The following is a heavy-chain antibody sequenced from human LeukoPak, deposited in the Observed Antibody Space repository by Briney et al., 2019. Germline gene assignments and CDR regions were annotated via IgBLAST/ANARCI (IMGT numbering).Heavy chain of an antibody. D-gene: IGHD4-17*01. CDR1: GYTFTSYD. Sequence: EASVKVSCKASGYTFTSYDINWVRQATGQGLEWMGWMNPNSGNTGYAQKFQGRVTMTRNTSISTAYMELSSLRSEDTAVYYCARTRGYGDYGGTKLGEFDYWGQGTLVTVSS. CDR2: MNPNSGNT. V-gene: IGHV1-8*01. CDR3: ARTRGYGDYGGTKLGEFDY. J-gene: IGHJ4*02.